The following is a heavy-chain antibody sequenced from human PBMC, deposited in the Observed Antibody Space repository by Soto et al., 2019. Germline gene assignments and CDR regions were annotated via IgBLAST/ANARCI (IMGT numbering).Heavy chain of an antibody. CDR1: GFTLSDYT. D-gene: IGHD2-15*01. V-gene: IGHV3-48*02. CDR2: ITSSSSNM. J-gene: IGHJ2*01. CDR3: SRRCAYFCL. Sequence: VQLVESGGGFVQPGGSLRLSCAASGFTLSDYTMNWVRQAPGKGLEWVSSITSSSSNMYYADTVKGRLTISRDNAKNSLNLQMNSLTDGDTAVYLFSRRCAYFCLWGRGTLVTVFS.